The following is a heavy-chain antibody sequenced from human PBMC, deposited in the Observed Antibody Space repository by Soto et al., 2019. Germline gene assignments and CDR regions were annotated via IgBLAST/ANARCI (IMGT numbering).Heavy chain of an antibody. J-gene: IGHJ4*02. CDR1: GGTFNTYA. CDR3: AREVQVHTPAFVY. V-gene: IGHV1-69*19. CDR2: ISPMFGAA. Sequence: QVQLVQSGAEMKKPGSSVKVSCQSPGGTFNTYAMNWVRQAPGQGPEWMGDISPMFGAANYAPKFQGRVTITADESKGTSYMQLSSLTSEDAALYCCAREVQVHTPAFVYWGQGTRVTVSS. D-gene: IGHD3-10*01.